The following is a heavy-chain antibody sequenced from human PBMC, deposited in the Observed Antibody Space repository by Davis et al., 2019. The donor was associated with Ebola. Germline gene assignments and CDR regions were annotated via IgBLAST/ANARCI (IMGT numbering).Heavy chain of an antibody. V-gene: IGHV3-7*01. J-gene: IGHJ4*02. CDR1: GFTFSSYW. D-gene: IGHD5-18*01. CDR3: AKGTRLQL. CDR2: IKQDGSEK. Sequence: GESLKISCAASGFTFSSYWMSWVRQAPGKGLEWVANIKQDGSEKYYVDSVKGRFTISRDNAKNSLYLQMNSLRAEDTAVYYCAKGTRLQLWGQGTLVIVSS.